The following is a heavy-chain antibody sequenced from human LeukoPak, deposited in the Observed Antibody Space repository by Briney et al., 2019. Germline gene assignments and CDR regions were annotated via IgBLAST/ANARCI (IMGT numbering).Heavy chain of an antibody. Sequence: SETLSLTCSVSGGSISSNHYYWGWIRQPPGKGLEWIGSIYYSGSTHYNPSLKSRVTISVDTSKNQFSLKLSSVTAADTAVYYCARDGEMATIENYFDYWGQGTLVTVSS. V-gene: IGHV4-39*07. CDR1: GGSISSNHYY. CDR2: IYYSGST. CDR3: ARDGEMATIENYFDY. J-gene: IGHJ4*02. D-gene: IGHD5-24*01.